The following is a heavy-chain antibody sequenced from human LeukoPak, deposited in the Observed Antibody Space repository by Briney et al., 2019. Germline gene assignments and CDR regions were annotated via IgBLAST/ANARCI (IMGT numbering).Heavy chain of an antibody. CDR3: ARDGTKYYDFWSGYPKRGDYFDY. V-gene: IGHV3-48*01. J-gene: IGHJ4*02. CDR2: ISSRSDTI. D-gene: IGHD3-3*01. Sequence: GGSLRLSCAASVFTFNSYAMNWVRQAPGNGLEWLSYISSRSDTISYADSVKGRVIISRDNAKNSLYLQLYSLRADDTAVYYCARDGTKYYDFWSGYPKRGDYFDYWGQGTLVTVSS. CDR1: VFTFNSYA.